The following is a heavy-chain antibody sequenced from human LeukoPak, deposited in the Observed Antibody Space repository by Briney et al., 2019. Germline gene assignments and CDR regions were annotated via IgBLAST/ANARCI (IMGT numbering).Heavy chain of an antibody. Sequence: PGGSLKLSCAASGFTFSSYAMSWVRQAPGKGLEWVSAISGSGGSTYYADSVKGRFTISRDNSKNTLYLQMNSLRAEDTAVYYCAKDLSTSGSPDYGMDVWGQGTTVTVSS. J-gene: IGHJ6*02. V-gene: IGHV3-23*01. CDR2: ISGSGGST. CDR1: GFTFSSYA. CDR3: AKDLSTSGSPDYGMDV. D-gene: IGHD1-26*01.